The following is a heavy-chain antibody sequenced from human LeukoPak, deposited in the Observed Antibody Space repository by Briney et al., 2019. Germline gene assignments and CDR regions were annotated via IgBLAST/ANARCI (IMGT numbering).Heavy chain of an antibody. CDR2: INPNSGGT. V-gene: IGHV1-2*02. CDR1: GYTFTGYY. CDR3: ARDHPPTYDYVWGSYRYTVNWFDP. J-gene: IGHJ5*02. Sequence: ASVKVSCKASGYTFTGYYMHWVRQAPGQGLEWMGWINPNSGGTNYAQKFQGRVTMTRDTSISTAYMGLSRLRSDDTAVYYCARDHPPTYDYVWGSYRYTVNWFDPWGQGTLVTVSS. D-gene: IGHD3-16*02.